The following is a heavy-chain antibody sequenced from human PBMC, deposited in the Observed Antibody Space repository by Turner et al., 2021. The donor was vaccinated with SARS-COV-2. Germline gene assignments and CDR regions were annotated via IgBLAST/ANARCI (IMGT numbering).Heavy chain of an antibody. V-gene: IGHV1-24*01. D-gene: IGHD2-2*02. CDR3: ATVPVVPAAIGYYYYYGMDV. CDR2: FDPEDGET. CDR1: GYTLTEFS. Sequence: QVQLGQSGAEVKKPGASVKVSCKVSGYTLTEFSMHWVRQAPGKGLEWMGAFDPEDGETSYAQKFQGRVSMTEDTSTDTAYMELSSLRSEDTAVYYCATVPVVPAAIGYYYYYGMDVWGQGTTVTVSS. J-gene: IGHJ6*02.